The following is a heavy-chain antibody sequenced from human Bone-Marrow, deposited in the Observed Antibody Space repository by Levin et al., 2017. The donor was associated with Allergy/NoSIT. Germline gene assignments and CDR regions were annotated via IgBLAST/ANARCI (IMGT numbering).Heavy chain of an antibody. V-gene: IGHV1-8*01. D-gene: IGHD2/OR15-2a*01. Sequence: PAASVKVSCKTSGYTFTSYNVYWVRQAPGQGLEWMGYINPNSGSTGYAQKFQGRVTMTRNSSINTAYMELSGLRLEDTAIYYCARGDCYSGSCYGPDWFDPWGQGTQVTVSS. J-gene: IGHJ5*02. CDR1: GYTFTSYN. CDR2: INPNSGST. CDR3: ARGDCYSGSCYGPDWFDP.